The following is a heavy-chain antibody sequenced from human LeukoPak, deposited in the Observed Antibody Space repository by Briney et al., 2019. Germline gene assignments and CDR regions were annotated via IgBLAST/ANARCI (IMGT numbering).Heavy chain of an antibody. J-gene: IGHJ5*02. CDR3: AREQWPAHWFDP. V-gene: IGHV4-59*01. Sequence: SETLSLKCTVSGGSSSSDLWRRMRQPPGMGREGSGNLNCGRSTTYNPSLKSRVTRSLDTSKNQCSLKLTSMPAADTAVYYCAREQWPAHWFDPWGQATLVTVSS. CDR2: LNCGRST. D-gene: IGHD6-19*01. CDR1: GGSSSSDL.